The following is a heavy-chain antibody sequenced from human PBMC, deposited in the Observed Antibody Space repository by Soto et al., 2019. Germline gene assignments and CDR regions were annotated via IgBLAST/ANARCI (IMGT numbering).Heavy chain of an antibody. CDR2: ISYDGSNK. V-gene: IGHV3-30-3*01. Sequence: QVQLVESGGGVVQPGRSLRLSCAASGCTFSSYAMHWVRQAPGKGLEWVAVISYDGSNKYYADSVKGRFTISRDNSKNTLYLQMNSLRAEDTAVYYCARDHSSSWYKYFGVLDYWGQGTLVTVSS. D-gene: IGHD6-13*01. J-gene: IGHJ4*02. CDR1: GCTFSSYA. CDR3: ARDHSSSWYKYFGVLDY.